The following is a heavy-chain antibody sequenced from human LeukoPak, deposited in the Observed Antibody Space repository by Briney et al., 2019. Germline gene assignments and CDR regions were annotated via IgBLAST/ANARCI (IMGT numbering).Heavy chain of an antibody. V-gene: IGHV3-48*01. CDR2: ISSSSSTI. CDR1: GFTFSSYS. CDR3: ARGPVMVRGVIPRNWFDP. Sequence: GGSLRLSCAASGFTFSSYSMNWVRQAPGKGLEWVSYISSSSSTIYYADSVKGRFTISRDNAKNSLYLQMNSLRAEDTAVYYCARGPVMVRGVIPRNWFDPWGQGTLVTVSS. D-gene: IGHD3-10*01. J-gene: IGHJ5*02.